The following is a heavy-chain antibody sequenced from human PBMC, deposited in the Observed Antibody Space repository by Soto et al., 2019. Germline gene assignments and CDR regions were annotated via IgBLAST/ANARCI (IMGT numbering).Heavy chain of an antibody. V-gene: IGHV4-39*01. CDR2: AHHHSGNS. CDR3: VRLRGSGYPAYFDS. J-gene: IGHJ4*02. CDR1: GVAITRSSYS. Sequence: PAETLSLTCTVSGVAITRSSYSWSCFRQSPGKGLEWIGNAHHHSGNSYYNPSLTSVFSISMDTSANQFSLNVKSVTASDTAIYYCVRLRGSGYPAYFDSWGQGTLVTVSS. D-gene: IGHD3-3*01.